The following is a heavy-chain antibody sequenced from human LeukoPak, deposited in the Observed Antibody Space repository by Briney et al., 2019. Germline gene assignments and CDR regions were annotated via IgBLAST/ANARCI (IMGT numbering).Heavy chain of an antibody. V-gene: IGHV3-23*01. CDR3: AKVAFTSGWYPADY. D-gene: IGHD6-19*01. Sequence: PGGSLRLSCAASGFTFSSYAMSWVRQAPGKGLEWVSAISISGVSIYYTDSVKGRFTIPRDNSKNTLYLQMNSLRAEDTAVYYCAKVAFTSGWYPADYWGQGTLVTVSS. CDR2: ISISGVSI. J-gene: IGHJ4*02. CDR1: GFTFSSYA.